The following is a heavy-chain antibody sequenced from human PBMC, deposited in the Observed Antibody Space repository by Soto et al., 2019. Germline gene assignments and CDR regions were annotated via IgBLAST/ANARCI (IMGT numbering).Heavy chain of an antibody. J-gene: IGHJ4*02. D-gene: IGHD2-21*02. CDR2: ISSISTYI. V-gene: IGHV3-21*01. CDR3: ARAELAYCGGDCYSPGY. CDR1: GFTFSSYS. Sequence: EVQLVESGGGLVKPGGSLRLSCAASGFTFSSYSMNWVRQAPGKGLEWVSSISSISTYIYYADSVKGRFTISRDNAKNSLYLQMNSLRADDTAVYYCARAELAYCGGDCYSPGYWGQGTLVTVSS.